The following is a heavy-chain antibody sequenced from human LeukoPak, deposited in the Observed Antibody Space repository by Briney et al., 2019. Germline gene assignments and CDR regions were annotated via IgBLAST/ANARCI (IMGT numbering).Heavy chain of an antibody. J-gene: IGHJ4*02. V-gene: IGHV3-23*01. Sequence: GGSLRLSCAASGFTFSSYVMSWVRQAPGKGLEWVSAISGSGGSTYYADSVKGRFTISRDNSKNTLYLQMNSLRAEDTAVYYCAKDESSGWYPSFDYWGQGTLVTVSS. CDR3: AKDESSGWYPSFDY. CDR1: GFTFSSYV. CDR2: ISGSGGST. D-gene: IGHD6-19*01.